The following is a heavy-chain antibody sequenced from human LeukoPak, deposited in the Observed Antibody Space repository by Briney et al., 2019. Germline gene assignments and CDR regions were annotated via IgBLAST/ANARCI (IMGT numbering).Heavy chain of an antibody. CDR2: ISGSSGST. V-gene: IGHV3-23*01. J-gene: IGHJ4*02. Sequence: PGGSLRLSCAASGFTFSSHAMSWVRQAPGKGLEWVSAISGSSGSTYYADSVKGRFTISRDNSKNTLYLQMNSLRAEDTAVYYCAKDPRSGYYFDYWGQGTLVTVSS. CDR1: GFTFSSHA. D-gene: IGHD5-12*01. CDR3: AKDPRSGYYFDY.